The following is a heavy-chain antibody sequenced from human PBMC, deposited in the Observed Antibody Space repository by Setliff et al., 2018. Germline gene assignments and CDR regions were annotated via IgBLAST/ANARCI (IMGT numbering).Heavy chain of an antibody. D-gene: IGHD1-26*01. V-gene: IGHV1-69*06. Sequence: SVKVSCKVSGGTFGSSAFTWVRQAPGPGLEYMGGIIPFFGNTNYAQKFQGRVTITADKSTSTAYMKLSSLRSEDTAVYYCARERPNSGSYFSLDYWGKGTLVTVSS. CDR2: IIPFFGNT. J-gene: IGHJ4*02. CDR1: GGTFGSSA. CDR3: ARERPNSGSYFSLDY.